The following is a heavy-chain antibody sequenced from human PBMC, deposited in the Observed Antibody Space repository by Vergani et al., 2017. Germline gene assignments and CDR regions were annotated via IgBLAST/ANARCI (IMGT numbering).Heavy chain of an antibody. CDR2: IYYSGST. J-gene: IGHJ6*02. V-gene: IGHV4-59*01. CDR1: GGSISSYY. D-gene: IGHD2-15*01. Sequence: QVQLQESGPGLVKPSETLSLTCTVSGGSISSYYWSWIRQPPGKGLGWIGYIYYSGSTNYNPSLKSRVTISVDTSKNQFSLKLSSVTAADTAVYYCARTVAATPKVNYYYGMDVWGQGTTVTVSS. CDR3: ARTVAATPKVNYYYGMDV.